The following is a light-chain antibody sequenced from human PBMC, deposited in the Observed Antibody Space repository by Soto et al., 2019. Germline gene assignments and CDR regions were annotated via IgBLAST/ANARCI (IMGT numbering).Light chain of an antibody. V-gene: IGLV2-14*01. CDR1: SSDVGGYNY. Sequence: QSALTQPASVSGSPGQSITISCTGTSSDVGGYNYVSWNQQHPGKAPKLIIYEVSNRPSGVSNRFSGSKSGDTASLTISGLQAEDEAYYYCSSYTTTNTYVFGTGTKVTVL. J-gene: IGLJ1*01. CDR3: SSYTTTNTYV. CDR2: EVS.